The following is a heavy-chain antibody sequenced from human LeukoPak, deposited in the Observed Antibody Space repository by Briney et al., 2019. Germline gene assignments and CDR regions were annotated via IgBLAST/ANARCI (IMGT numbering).Heavy chain of an antibody. V-gene: IGHV4-59*01. J-gene: IGHJ5*02. CDR3: ARDSSYCSGGSCYLNWFDP. CDR2: IYYSGST. Sequence: SETLSLTCTVSGGSISSYYWSWIRQPPGKGLEWIGYIYYSGSTNYNPSLKSRVTISVDTSKNQFSLKLSSVTAADTAVYYCARDSSYCSGGSCYLNWFDPWGQGTLVTVSS. D-gene: IGHD2-15*01. CDR1: GGSISSYY.